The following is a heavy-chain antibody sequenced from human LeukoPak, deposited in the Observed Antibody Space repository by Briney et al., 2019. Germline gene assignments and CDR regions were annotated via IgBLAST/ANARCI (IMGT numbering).Heavy chain of an antibody. CDR1: GFTFSSYA. D-gene: IGHD6-19*01. Sequence: AGGSLRLSCAASGFTFSSYAMSWVHQAPGKGLEWVSAISGSGGSTYYADSVKGRFTISRDNSKNTLYLQMNSLRAEDTAVYYCAKDGYSSGPGCFDYWGQGTLVTVSS. J-gene: IGHJ4*02. CDR3: AKDGYSSGPGCFDY. V-gene: IGHV3-23*01. CDR2: ISGSGGST.